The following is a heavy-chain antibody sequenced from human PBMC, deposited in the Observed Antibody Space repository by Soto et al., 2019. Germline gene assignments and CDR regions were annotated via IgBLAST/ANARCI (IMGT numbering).Heavy chain of an antibody. V-gene: IGHV4-30-2*01. Sequence: KTSETLSLTCAVSGGSISSGGYSWSWIRQPPGKGLEWIGYIYHSGSPYYNPSLKSRVTIPVDRSKNQFSRKLSSVTAADTAVYYCARVVPLPGIWFGRGYNWFDPWGQGTLVTVSS. D-gene: IGHD3-10*01. J-gene: IGHJ5*02. CDR1: GGSISSGGYS. CDR3: ARVVPLPGIWFGRGYNWFDP. CDR2: IYHSGSP.